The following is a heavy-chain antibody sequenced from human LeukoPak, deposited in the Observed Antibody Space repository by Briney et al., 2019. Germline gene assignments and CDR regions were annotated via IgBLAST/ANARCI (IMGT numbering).Heavy chain of an antibody. CDR2: INPSGGST. CDR1: GYTFTSYY. Sequence: GASVKVSCKASGYTFTSYYMHWVRQAPGQGLEWMGIINPSGGSTSYAQKFQGRVTMTRDTSTSTVYMELSSLRSEDTAVYYCAANCGGDCYRKFFKPRPCYYGMDVWGQGTTVTVSS. J-gene: IGHJ6*02. D-gene: IGHD2-21*02. CDR3: AANCGGDCYRKFFKPRPCYYGMDV. V-gene: IGHV1-46*03.